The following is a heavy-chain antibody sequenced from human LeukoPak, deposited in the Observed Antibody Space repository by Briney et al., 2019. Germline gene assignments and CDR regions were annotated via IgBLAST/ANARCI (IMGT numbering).Heavy chain of an antibody. V-gene: IGHV1-69*13. Sequence: SVKVSCKASGGTFSSYAISWVRQAPGQGLEWMGGIIPIFGTANYAQKFQGRVTITADESTSTAYMELSSLRSEDTAVYYCARGLAPAAILGQPRTYYYYYYGMVVWGQGTTVTVSS. CDR1: GGTFSSYA. CDR3: ARGLAPAAILGQPRTYYYYYYGMVV. J-gene: IGHJ6*02. D-gene: IGHD2-2*02. CDR2: IIPIFGTA.